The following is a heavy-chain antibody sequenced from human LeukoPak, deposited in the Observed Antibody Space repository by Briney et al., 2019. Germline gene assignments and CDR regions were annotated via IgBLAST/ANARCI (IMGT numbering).Heavy chain of an antibody. CDR2: IYYSGST. Sequence: SETLSLTCTVSGGSISSGGYYWSWIRQHPGKGLEWIGYIYYSGSTYYNPSLKSRVTISVDTSKNQFSLELSSVTAADTAVYYCAREGGGSTTSFDYWGQGTLVTVSS. V-gene: IGHV4-31*03. D-gene: IGHD1-1*01. J-gene: IGHJ4*02. CDR3: AREGGGSTTSFDY. CDR1: GGSISSGGYY.